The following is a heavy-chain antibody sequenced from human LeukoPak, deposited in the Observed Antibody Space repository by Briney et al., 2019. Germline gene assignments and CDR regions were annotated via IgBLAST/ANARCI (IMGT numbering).Heavy chain of an antibody. V-gene: IGHV4-34*01. CDR1: GGSFSGYY. CDR2: INHSGST. J-gene: IGHJ4*02. Sequence: PSETLSLTCAVYGGSFSGYYWSWIRQPPGKGLEWIGEINHSGSTNYNPSLKSRVTISVDTSKNQFSLKLSSVTAADTAVYYCARGLWFGEFPLRLGYWGQGTLVTVSS. D-gene: IGHD3-10*01. CDR3: ARGLWFGEFPLRLGY.